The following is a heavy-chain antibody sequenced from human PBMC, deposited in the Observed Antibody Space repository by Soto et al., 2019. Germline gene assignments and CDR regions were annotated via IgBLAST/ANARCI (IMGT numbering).Heavy chain of an antibody. D-gene: IGHD7-27*01. Sequence: SVKVSCKVSGGTFNIRWVRQAPGQGLEWMGGIIPVIDTANYARKFQGRVAISADRATNIVYMEMMSLTLEDTAVYYCARGSGADAFDIWGQGTMVTVSS. CDR3: ARGSGADAFDI. CDR1: GGTFN. J-gene: IGHJ3*02. CDR2: IIPVIDTA. V-gene: IGHV1-69*06.